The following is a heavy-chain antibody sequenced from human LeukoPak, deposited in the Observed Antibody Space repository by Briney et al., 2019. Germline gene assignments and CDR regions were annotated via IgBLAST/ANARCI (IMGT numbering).Heavy chain of an antibody. CDR2: IYYSGST. V-gene: IGHV4-59*08. J-gene: IGHJ4*02. CDR1: GGSLSNYY. D-gene: IGHD1-1*01. CDR3: ARSTYNDY. Sequence: SETLSLTCTVSGGSLSNYYWSWIRQPPGKGLEWIGYIYYSGSTDYNPSLKSRVTISLDTSKNQFSLKLSSLTAADTAIYYCARSTYNDYWGQGTLVTDSS.